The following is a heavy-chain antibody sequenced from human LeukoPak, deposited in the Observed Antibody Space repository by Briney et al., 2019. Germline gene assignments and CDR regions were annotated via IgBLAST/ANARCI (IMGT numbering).Heavy chain of an antibody. Sequence: RASVKVSCKASGHTFTSYGISWVRQAPGQGLEWMGWISAYNGNTNYAQNLQGRVTMTTDTSTSTAYMELRSLRSDDTALYYCARIAEMHLQYFSDYWGQGTLVTVSS. J-gene: IGHJ4*02. V-gene: IGHV1-18*01. CDR3: ARIAEMHLQYFSDY. CDR2: ISAYNGNT. D-gene: IGHD5-24*01. CDR1: GHTFTSYG.